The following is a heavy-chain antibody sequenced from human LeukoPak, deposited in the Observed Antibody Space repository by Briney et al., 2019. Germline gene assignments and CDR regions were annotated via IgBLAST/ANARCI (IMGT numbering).Heavy chain of an antibody. Sequence: GGSLRLSCAASGFTFSNYGMHWVRQAPGKGLEWVAVIWYDGSNKYYADFVKGRFTISRDNSKNTLYLQMNSLRAEDTAVYYCAKDKPLGYSSGWYPYYFDYWGQGTLVTVSS. CDR3: AKDKPLGYSSGWYPYYFDY. J-gene: IGHJ4*02. V-gene: IGHV3-33*03. CDR1: GFTFSNYG. D-gene: IGHD6-19*01. CDR2: IWYDGSNK.